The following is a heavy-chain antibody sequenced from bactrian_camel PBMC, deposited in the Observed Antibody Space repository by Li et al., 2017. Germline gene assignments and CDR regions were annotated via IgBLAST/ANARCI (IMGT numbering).Heavy chain of an antibody. V-gene: IGHV3S55*01. CDR1: GLTSYSCA. J-gene: IGHJ4*01. CDR2: ISTRGST. Sequence: QVQLVESGGGLVQPGGSLRLSCTAPGLTSYSCAVNWYRQAVGKEREWVSSISTRGSTDYADSVKGRFTASRDNAKNTLYLQMHNLKIEDTGVYYCAACTKGIVLWGVPEYVYWGQGTQVTVS. CDR3: AACTKGIVLWGVPEYVY. D-gene: IGHD3*01.